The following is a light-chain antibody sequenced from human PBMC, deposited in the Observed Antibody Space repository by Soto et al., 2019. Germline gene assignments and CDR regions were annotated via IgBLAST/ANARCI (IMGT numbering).Light chain of an antibody. CDR1: SSNIGAGYD. J-gene: IGLJ2*01. V-gene: IGLV1-40*01. Sequence: QSVLTQPPSVSGAPGQRVTISCTGSSSNIGAGYDVHWYQQLPGTAPKLLIYGNSNRPSGVPDRFSGTKSCTSASLAITGLQAVDESDYYCQSYDSSLSGSVVFGGGTKLTVL. CDR2: GNS. CDR3: QSYDSSLSGSVV.